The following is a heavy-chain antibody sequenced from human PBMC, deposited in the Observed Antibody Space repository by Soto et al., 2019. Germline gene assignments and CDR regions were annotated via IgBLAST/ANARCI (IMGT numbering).Heavy chain of an antibody. CDR3: ARRHGYSFDY. J-gene: IGHJ4*02. V-gene: IGHV4-59*08. CDR1: GGSISSYY. D-gene: IGHD1-1*01. Sequence: QVQLQESGPGLVKPSETLSLTCTVSGGSISSYYWSWIRQPPGKGLEWIGYIYYSGSTNYNPSLKSRVTISVDTSKNQVSLKLSSVTAADTAVYYCARRHGYSFDYWGQGTLVTVSS. CDR2: IYYSGST.